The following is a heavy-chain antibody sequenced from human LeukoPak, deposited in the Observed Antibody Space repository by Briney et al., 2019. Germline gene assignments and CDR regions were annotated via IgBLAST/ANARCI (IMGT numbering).Heavy chain of an antibody. D-gene: IGHD6-19*01. CDR1: GVSISSYY. Sequence: SETLSLTCTVSGVSISSYYWSWIRQPPGKGLEWIGYIYYSGSTNYNPSLKSRVTISVDTSKNQFSLKLSSVTAADTAVYYCARHQDSSGWPYYYYYGMDVWGQGATVTVSS. CDR3: ARHQDSSGWPYYYYYGMDV. J-gene: IGHJ6*02. CDR2: IYYSGST. V-gene: IGHV4-59*01.